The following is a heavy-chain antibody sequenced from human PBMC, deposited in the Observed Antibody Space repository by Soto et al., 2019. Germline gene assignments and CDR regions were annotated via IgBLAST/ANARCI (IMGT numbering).Heavy chain of an antibody. V-gene: IGHV4-39*01. D-gene: IGHD6-19*01. Sequence: QLQLQESGPGLVKPSETLSLTCTVSGVSIGSSDYFWGWIRQPPGKGLEWIGSFSSRGRTFHNPSLKSRLSMSVDTSKNQCSLRLSSVTAADTAVYFCARLPRTTVAGTGTDCWGQGTLVTVSS. CDR1: GVSIGSSDYF. CDR3: ARLPRTTVAGTGTDC. CDR2: FSSRGRT. J-gene: IGHJ4*02.